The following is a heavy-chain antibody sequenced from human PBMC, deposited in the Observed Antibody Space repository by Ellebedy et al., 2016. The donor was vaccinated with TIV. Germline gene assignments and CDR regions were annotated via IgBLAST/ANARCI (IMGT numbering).Heavy chain of an antibody. CDR2: IKQDGSAK. Sequence: GGSLRLXCAASGFTFSSYWMQWARQAPGKGLEWVANIKQDGSAKYYVDSVKGRFTISRDNAKNSADLQMNNLRAEDTAVYYCARRYMDVWGKGTTVTVSS. CDR1: GFTFSSYW. J-gene: IGHJ6*03. V-gene: IGHV3-7*01. CDR3: ARRYMDV.